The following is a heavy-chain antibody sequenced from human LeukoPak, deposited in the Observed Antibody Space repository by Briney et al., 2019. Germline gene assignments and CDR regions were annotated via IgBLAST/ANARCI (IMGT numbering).Heavy chain of an antibody. CDR3: ARDLAVAGFDY. CDR2: ISSSSSYI. D-gene: IGHD6-19*01. V-gene: IGHV3-21*01. J-gene: IGHJ4*02. Sequence: GGALRLSCAASGFTFSSYNMNWVRQAPGKGLEWVSSISSSSSYIYYADSVKGRFTICRDNAKNSLYLQMNSLRAEDTAVYYCARDLAVAGFDYWGQGTLVTVSS. CDR1: GFTFSSYN.